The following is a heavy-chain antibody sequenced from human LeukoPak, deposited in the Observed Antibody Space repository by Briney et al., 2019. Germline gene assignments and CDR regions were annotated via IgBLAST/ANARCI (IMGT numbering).Heavy chain of an antibody. J-gene: IGHJ5*02. CDR1: GFTFSSYG. V-gene: IGHV3-30*19. CDR3: LSRSFDP. Sequence: PGGSLRLSCAASGFTFSSYGMHWVRQAPGKGLEWVAVISYDGSNKYYADSVKGRFTISRDNSKNTLYLQMNSLRAEDTAVYYCLSRSFDPWGQGTLVTVSS. CDR2: ISYDGSNK.